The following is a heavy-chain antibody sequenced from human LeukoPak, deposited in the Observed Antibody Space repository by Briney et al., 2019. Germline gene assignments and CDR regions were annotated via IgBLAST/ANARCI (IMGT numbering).Heavy chain of an antibody. J-gene: IGHJ5*02. D-gene: IGHD3-10*01. CDR3: ARGPRRGRITMVRGVMGGTYWFDP. Sequence: GASVKVSCKASGYTFTSYGINWVRQATGQGLEWMGWMNPNSGNTGYAQKFQGRVTMTRNTSISTAYMERSSLRSEDTAVYYCARGPRRGRITMVRGVMGGTYWFDPWGQGTLVTVSS. CDR2: MNPNSGNT. CDR1: GYTFTSYG. V-gene: IGHV1-8*01.